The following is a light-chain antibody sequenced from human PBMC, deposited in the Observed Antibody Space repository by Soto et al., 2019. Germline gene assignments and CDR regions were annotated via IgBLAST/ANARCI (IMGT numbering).Light chain of an antibody. Sequence: DIQMTQSPSTLSASVGDRVTITCRASQTISRSLAWYQQKPGKAPKLLIYMASSLESGVPSRFSGSGSGTEFTLTISSLQPDDFATYYCQQYNSYSRTFGQGTKVEIK. CDR1: QTISRS. V-gene: IGKV1-5*03. J-gene: IGKJ1*01. CDR3: QQYNSYSRT. CDR2: MAS.